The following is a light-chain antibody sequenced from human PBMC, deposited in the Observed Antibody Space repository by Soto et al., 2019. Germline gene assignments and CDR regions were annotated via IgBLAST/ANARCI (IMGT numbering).Light chain of an antibody. V-gene: IGKV3-15*01. CDR3: QQYDNWPRT. CDR2: GAS. J-gene: IGKJ1*01. CDR1: QSVSAN. Sequence: EIVMTQSPATLSVSPGERATLPCRASQSVSANLAWYQQKPGQAPRLLIYGASTRATGIPARFSGSGSGTEFTLTISSLQSEDVAVYYCQQYDNWPRTFGQGTKVEI.